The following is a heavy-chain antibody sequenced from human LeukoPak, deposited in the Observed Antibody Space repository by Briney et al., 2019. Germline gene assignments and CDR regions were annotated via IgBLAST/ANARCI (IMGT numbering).Heavy chain of an antibody. CDR2: INPNSGGT. V-gene: IGHV1-2*02. CDR1: GYTFTDYC. D-gene: IGHD4-17*01. Sequence: ASVKVSCKTSGYTFTDYCMHWVRQAPGQGLEWMGWINPNSGGTNYAQKFQGRVTMTRDTSISTAYMELSRLRSDDTAVYYCARDNSPDYGDGGWFDPWGQGTLVTVSS. CDR3: ARDNSPDYGDGGWFDP. J-gene: IGHJ5*02.